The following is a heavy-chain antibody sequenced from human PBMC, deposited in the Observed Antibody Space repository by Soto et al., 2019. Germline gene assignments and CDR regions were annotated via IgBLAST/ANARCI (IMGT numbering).Heavy chain of an antibody. V-gene: IGHV3-30-3*01. CDR3: ARDGDDILTGYYNSGFFDY. D-gene: IGHD3-9*01. CDR2: ISYDGSNK. CDR1: GFTFSSYA. Sequence: ESGGGVVQPGRSLRLSCAASGFTFSSYAMHWVRQAPGKGLEWVAVISYDGSNKYYADSVKGRFTISRDNSKNTLYLQMNSLRAEDTAVYYCARDGDDILTGYYNSGFFDYWGQGTLVTVSS. J-gene: IGHJ4*02.